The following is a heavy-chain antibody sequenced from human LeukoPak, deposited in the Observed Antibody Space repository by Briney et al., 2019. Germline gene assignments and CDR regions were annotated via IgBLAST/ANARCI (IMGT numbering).Heavy chain of an antibody. V-gene: IGHV3-48*04. J-gene: IGHJ4*02. CDR3: ARLLRGYYYDSSGYPY. D-gene: IGHD3-22*01. CDR1: GFTFSSYA. Sequence: GGSLRLSCAASGFTFSSYAMSWVRQAPGKGLEWVSYISSSGSTIYYADSVKGRFTISRDNAKNSLYLQMNSLRAEDTAVYYCARLLRGYYYDSSGYPYWGQGTLVTVSS. CDR2: ISSSGSTI.